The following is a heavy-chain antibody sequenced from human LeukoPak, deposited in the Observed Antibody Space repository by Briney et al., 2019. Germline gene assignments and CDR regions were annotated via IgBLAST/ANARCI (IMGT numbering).Heavy chain of an antibody. Sequence: SETLSLTCTVSGGSISSYYWSWIRQPPGKGLEWIGYIYYSGSTNYNPSLKSRVTISVDTSKNQFSLKLSSVTAADTAVYYCARNSYYYDSSGYYDWGQGTLVTVSS. V-gene: IGHV4-59*01. CDR1: GGSISSYY. J-gene: IGHJ4*02. D-gene: IGHD3-22*01. CDR3: ARNSYYYDSSGYYD. CDR2: IYYSGST.